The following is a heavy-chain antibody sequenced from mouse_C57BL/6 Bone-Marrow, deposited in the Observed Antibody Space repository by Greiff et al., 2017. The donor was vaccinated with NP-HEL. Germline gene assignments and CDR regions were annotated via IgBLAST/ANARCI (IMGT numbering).Heavy chain of an antibody. CDR3: AREAMDGYFEV. CDR1: GFTFSDFY. CDR2: SRNKANDYTT. V-gene: IGHV7-1*01. J-gene: IGHJ1*03. Sequence: EVKLMESGGGLVQSGRSLRLSCATSGFTFSDFYMEWVRQAPGKGLEWIAASRNKANDYTTEYSASVKGRFIVSRDTSQSIHYLHMHALRAEDTAIYFCAREAMDGYFEVWGTGTTVTVSS.